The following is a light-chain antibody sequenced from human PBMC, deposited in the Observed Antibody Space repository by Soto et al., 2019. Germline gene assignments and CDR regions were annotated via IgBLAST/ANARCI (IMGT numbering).Light chain of an antibody. CDR3: QRRYTLPVT. V-gene: IGKV1-39*01. CDR2: AAS. CDR1: QSISTY. Sequence: DIQMTQSPSSLSASVGDRVTITCRASQSISTYLNWYQQRPGKAPKLLIYAASSLQSGVPSRFSGSRSGTDYTRTISTLHPEDSATYYYQRRYTLPVTFGQRTKVDIK. J-gene: IGKJ1*01.